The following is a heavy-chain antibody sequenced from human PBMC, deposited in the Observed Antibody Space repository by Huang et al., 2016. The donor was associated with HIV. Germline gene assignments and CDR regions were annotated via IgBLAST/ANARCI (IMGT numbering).Heavy chain of an antibody. J-gene: IGHJ6*02. CDR3: ATKTAGMDI. V-gene: IGHV3-7*01. CDR1: RFTVGAYW. CDR2: IKQDETEK. Sequence: VESGGRSVQPGGSLRLSCLGSRFTVGAYWMRWVRQPPGKGLEGVANIKQDETEKYYVDSVKGRFNISRDNAKKVLFLEMDALRVEDTAIYFCATKTAGMDIWGQGTTVIVSS.